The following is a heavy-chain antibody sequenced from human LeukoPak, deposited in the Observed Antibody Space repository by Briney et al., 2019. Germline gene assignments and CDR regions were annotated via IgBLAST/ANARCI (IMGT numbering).Heavy chain of an antibody. V-gene: IGHV3-11*01. Sequence: GGSLRLSCAASGFTFSDYYMSWIRQAPGKGLEWASYISSSGSTIYYADSVKGRFTISRDNAKNSLYLQMNSLRAEDTAVYYCARALGSVLLWFGELDVWGQGTTVTVSS. D-gene: IGHD3-10*01. CDR1: GFTFSDYY. CDR2: ISSSGSTI. J-gene: IGHJ6*02. CDR3: ARALGSVLLWFGELDV.